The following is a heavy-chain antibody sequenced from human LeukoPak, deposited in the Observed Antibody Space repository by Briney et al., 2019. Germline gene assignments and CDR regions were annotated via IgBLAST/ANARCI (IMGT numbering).Heavy chain of an antibody. CDR3: ARPGVAGLVVRNYYFDY. D-gene: IGHD6-19*01. Sequence: ASVKVSCKASGYTFTGYYMHWVRQAPGQGLEWMGWINPNSGGTNCAQKFQGRVTMTRDTSISTAYLELSRLRSDDTAVYFCARPGVAGLVVRNYYFDYWGQGTLVTVSS. CDR1: GYTFTGYY. J-gene: IGHJ4*02. CDR2: INPNSGGT. V-gene: IGHV1-2*02.